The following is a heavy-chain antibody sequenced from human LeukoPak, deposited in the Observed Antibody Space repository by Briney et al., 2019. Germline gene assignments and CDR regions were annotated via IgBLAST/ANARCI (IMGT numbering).Heavy chain of an antibody. D-gene: IGHD3-10*01. CDR3: ARKGQAGSSISPIDY. J-gene: IGHJ4*02. Sequence: ASVKVSCKASGYTFTSYGISWVRQAPGQGLEWMGWISAYNGNTNYAQKLQGRVTMTTDTSTSTAYMELRSLRSDDTAVYYCARKGQAGSSISPIDYWGQGTLVTVSS. V-gene: IGHV1-18*01. CDR1: GYTFTSYG. CDR2: ISAYNGNT.